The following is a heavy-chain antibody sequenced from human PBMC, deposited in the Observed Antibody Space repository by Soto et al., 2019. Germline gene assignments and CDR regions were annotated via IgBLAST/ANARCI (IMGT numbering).Heavy chain of an antibody. CDR3: ARDLLYYGSGTPGYFDY. CDR2: ISSSSSTI. V-gene: IGHV3-48*01. Sequence: GGSLRLSCAASGFTFSSYSMNWVRQAPGKGLEWVSYISSSSSTIYYADSVKGRFTISRDNAKNSLYLQMNSLRAEDTAVYYCARDLLYYGSGTPGYFDYWGQGTLVTVSS. D-gene: IGHD3-10*01. CDR1: GFTFSSYS. J-gene: IGHJ4*02.